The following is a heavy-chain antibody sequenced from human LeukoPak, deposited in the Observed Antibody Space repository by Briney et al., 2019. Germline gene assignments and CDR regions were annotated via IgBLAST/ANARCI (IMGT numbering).Heavy chain of an antibody. CDR1: GFTFSSYA. D-gene: IGHD6-19*01. CDR2: ISGSGGST. Sequence: GGSLRLSCAASGFTFSSYAMSWVRQAPGKGLEWVSAISGSGGSTYYADSVKGRFTISRDNSKNTLYLQMNSLRAEDTAVYYCAKDRRQYSSGWYFYYWGQGTLVTVSS. CDR3: AKDRRQYSSGWYFYY. V-gene: IGHV3-23*01. J-gene: IGHJ4*02.